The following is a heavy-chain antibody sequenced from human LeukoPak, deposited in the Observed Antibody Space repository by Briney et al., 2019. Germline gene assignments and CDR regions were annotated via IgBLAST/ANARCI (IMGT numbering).Heavy chain of an antibody. Sequence: SETLSLTCTVFGGSISTNYWSWIRQPPGKGLEWIGYIYYSGRTNYNPSLKSRVTISIDTSKNQFSLKLSSVTAADTAVYYCARVNDFWSGYTLDPWGQGTLVTVSS. CDR1: GGSISTNY. J-gene: IGHJ5*02. CDR2: IYYSGRT. D-gene: IGHD3-3*01. CDR3: ARVNDFWSGYTLDP. V-gene: IGHV4-59*01.